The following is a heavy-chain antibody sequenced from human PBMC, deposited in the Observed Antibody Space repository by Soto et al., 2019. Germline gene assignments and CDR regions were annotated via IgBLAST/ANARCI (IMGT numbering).Heavy chain of an antibody. CDR1: GFTFRNYW. Sequence: EVQLVESGGGLVQPGGSLRLSCAASGFTFRNYWMHWVRQAPGKGLMWVSRVDNDGSGTSYADSVKGRFTMSRDNAKKTVYLQMNSLRADDTAVYYCGSVFEYWGQGTLVTVSS. CDR3: GSVFEY. D-gene: IGHD3-10*01. V-gene: IGHV3-74*01. CDR2: VDNDGSGT. J-gene: IGHJ4*02.